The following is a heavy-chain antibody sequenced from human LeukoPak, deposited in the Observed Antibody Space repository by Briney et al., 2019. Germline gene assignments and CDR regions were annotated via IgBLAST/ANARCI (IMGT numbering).Heavy chain of an antibody. CDR1: GFTVSSKY. Sequence: GGSLRLSCAASGFTVSSKYMSWVRQAPGKGLEWVSVIYSGGSGGSTYYGDSVKGRFAISRDNSKNTLFLQMNSLRAEDTAVYYCATGWSLDYWGQGTLVTASS. CDR2: IYSGGSGGST. D-gene: IGHD6-19*01. CDR3: ATGWSLDY. J-gene: IGHJ4*02. V-gene: IGHV3-53*01.